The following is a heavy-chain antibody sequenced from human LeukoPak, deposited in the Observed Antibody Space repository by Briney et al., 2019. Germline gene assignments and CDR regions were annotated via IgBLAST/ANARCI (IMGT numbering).Heavy chain of an antibody. V-gene: IGHV1-2*06. Sequence: GASVKVSCKASGYTFTGYYMHWVRQAPGQGLEWMGRINPNSGGTNYAQNFQGRVTMTRDTSTSTAYMDLSRLTSDDTAVYYCARPDRSSTSCLNAFDIWGQGTMVTVSS. CDR1: GYTFTGYY. CDR3: ARPDRSSTSCLNAFDI. CDR2: INPNSGGT. D-gene: IGHD2-2*01. J-gene: IGHJ3*02.